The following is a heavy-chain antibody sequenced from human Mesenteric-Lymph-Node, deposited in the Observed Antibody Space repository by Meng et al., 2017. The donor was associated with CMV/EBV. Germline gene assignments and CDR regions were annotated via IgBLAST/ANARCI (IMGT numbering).Heavy chain of an antibody. CDR1: TFTGYY. Sequence: TFTGYYIHWVRQAPGQGLEWMGWINPNSGGTDFAQKFQGRVTMTRDTSISTVYMELSRLRFDDTAVYYCARDPDWKYFLGRGDGFDIWGQGTMVTVSS. CDR3: ARDPDWKYFLGRGDGFDI. V-gene: IGHV1-2*02. J-gene: IGHJ3*02. CDR2: INPNSGGT. D-gene: IGHD1-7*01.